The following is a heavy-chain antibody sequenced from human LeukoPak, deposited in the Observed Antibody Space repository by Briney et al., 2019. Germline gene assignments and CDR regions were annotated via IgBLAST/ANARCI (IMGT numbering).Heavy chain of an antibody. CDR2: ISYDGSNK. J-gene: IGHJ6*02. CDR1: GFTFSSYA. D-gene: IGHD6-6*01. CDR3: ARSAARLRYYYAMDV. Sequence: AGGSLRLSCAASGFTFSSYAMHWVRQAPGKGLEWVAVISYDGSNKYYADSVKGRFTISRDNSKNTLYLQMNSLRAEDTAVYYCARSAARLRYYYAMDVWGQGTTVTVCS. V-gene: IGHV3-30-3*01.